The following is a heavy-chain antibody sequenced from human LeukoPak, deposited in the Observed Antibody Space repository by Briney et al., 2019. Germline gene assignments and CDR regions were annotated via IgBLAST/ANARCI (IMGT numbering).Heavy chain of an antibody. CDR2: IWYDGSNK. D-gene: IGHD5-18*01. V-gene: IGHV3-33*01. CDR1: GFTFSSYG. J-gene: IGHJ6*03. Sequence: GGSLRLSCAASGFTFSSYGMHWVRRAPGKGLEWVAVIWYDGSNKYYADSVKGRFTISRDNSKNTLYLQMNSLRAEDTAVYYCARIGQLWLFPYYYYYMDVWGKGTTVTVSS. CDR3: ARIGQLWLFPYYYYYMDV.